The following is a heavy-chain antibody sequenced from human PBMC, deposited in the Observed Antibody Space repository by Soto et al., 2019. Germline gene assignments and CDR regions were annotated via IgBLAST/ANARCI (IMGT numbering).Heavy chain of an antibody. V-gene: IGHV3-48*03. J-gene: IGHJ5*02. CDR2: ISSSGSTI. CDR3: ARDLVCIPYSGNTGDWFDP. D-gene: IGHD1-26*01. Sequence: GGSLRLSCAASGFTFSSYEMNWVRRAPGKGLEGVSYISSSGSTIYYADSVKGRFTISRDNAKNSLYLQMNSPRAEDTAVYYCARDLVCIPYSGNTGDWFDPWGQGTLVTVSS. CDR1: GFTFSSYE.